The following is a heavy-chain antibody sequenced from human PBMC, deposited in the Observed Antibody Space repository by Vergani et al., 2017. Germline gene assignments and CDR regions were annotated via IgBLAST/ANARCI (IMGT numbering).Heavy chain of an antibody. D-gene: IGHD3-10*01. Sequence: EVQLVESGGGLVKPGGSLRLSCAASGFTFSNAWMSWVRQAPGKGLEWVGRIKSKTDGGTTDYSAPVKGRFTISRDDSKNTLYLQMNSLKTEDTAVYYGTTVPMVRGVKSNYWGQGTLVTVSS. CDR1: GFTFSNAW. CDR2: IKSKTDGGTT. J-gene: IGHJ4*02. V-gene: IGHV3-15*01. CDR3: TTVPMVRGVKSNY.